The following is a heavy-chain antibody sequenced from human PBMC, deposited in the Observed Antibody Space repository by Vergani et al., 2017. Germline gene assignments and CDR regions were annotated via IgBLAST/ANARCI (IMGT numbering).Heavy chain of an antibody. Sequence: EVQLVESGGGLIQPGGSLRLSCAASGFTVSSNYMSWGRQAPGKGLEWVSVIYSGGSTYYADSVKGRFNISRDNSKNTLYLQMNSLRAEDTAVYYCARQKYSSSGHFDYWGQGTLVTVSS. CDR1: GFTVSSNY. V-gene: IGHV3-53*01. CDR2: IYSGGST. CDR3: ARQKYSSSGHFDY. D-gene: IGHD6-6*01. J-gene: IGHJ4*02.